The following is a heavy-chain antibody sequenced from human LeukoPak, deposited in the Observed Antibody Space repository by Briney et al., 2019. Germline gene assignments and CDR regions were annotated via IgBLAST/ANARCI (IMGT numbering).Heavy chain of an antibody. CDR3: ARVGRTTHDAFDI. V-gene: IGHV4-59*01. Sequence: PSETLSLTCTVSGGSISSYYWSWIRQPPGKGLEWIGYIYYSGSSNYNPPLKSRVTISVDTSKNQFSLKLSSVTAADTAVYYCARVGRTTHDAFDIWGQGTMVTVSS. CDR1: GGSISSYY. J-gene: IGHJ3*02. CDR2: IYYSGSS. D-gene: IGHD4-11*01.